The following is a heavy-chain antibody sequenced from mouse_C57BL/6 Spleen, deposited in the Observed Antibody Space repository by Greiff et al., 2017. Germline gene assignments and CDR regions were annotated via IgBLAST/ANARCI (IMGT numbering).Heavy chain of an antibody. CDR1: GYSFTDYN. CDR3: ARGPGSSSYWYFDV. D-gene: IGHD1-1*01. J-gene: IGHJ1*03. V-gene: IGHV1-39*01. Sequence: VQLKESGPELVKPGASVKISCKASGYSFTDYNMNWVKQSNGKSLEWIGVINPNYGTTSYNQKFKGKTTLTVDQSSSTAYMQLNSLTSEDSAVYYCARGPGSSSYWYFDVWGTGTTVTVSA. CDR2: INPNYGTT.